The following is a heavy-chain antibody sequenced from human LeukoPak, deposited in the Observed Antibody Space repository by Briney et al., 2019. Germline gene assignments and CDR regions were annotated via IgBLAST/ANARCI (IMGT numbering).Heavy chain of an antibody. Sequence: GGSLRLSCAASRFTFSTYAMSWVRQAPGKGLEWVSAISGSGGSTYYADSVKGRFTISRDNSKNTLFLQMNSLRAEDTAVYYCARGYIYGYHYWGQGTLVTVSS. CDR3: ARGYIYGYHY. CDR2: ISGSGGST. V-gene: IGHV3-23*01. CDR1: RFTFSTYA. J-gene: IGHJ4*02. D-gene: IGHD5-18*01.